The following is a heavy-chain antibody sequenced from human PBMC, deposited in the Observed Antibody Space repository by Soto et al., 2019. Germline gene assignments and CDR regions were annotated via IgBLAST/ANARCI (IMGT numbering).Heavy chain of an antibody. D-gene: IGHD3-22*01. CDR1: GFSLSTSGVG. V-gene: IGHV2-5*02. J-gene: IGHJ4*02. CDR2: IYWDDDK. CDR3: AHRPGDSSGRIGYYLDY. Sequence: QITLKESGPTLVKPTQTLTLTCTFSGFSLSTSGVGVGWIRQPPGKALEWLALIYWDDDKRYSPSLKSRLTITKDTSKNQVVLTMTNMDPVDTATYYCAHRPGDSSGRIGYYLDYWGQGTLVTVSS.